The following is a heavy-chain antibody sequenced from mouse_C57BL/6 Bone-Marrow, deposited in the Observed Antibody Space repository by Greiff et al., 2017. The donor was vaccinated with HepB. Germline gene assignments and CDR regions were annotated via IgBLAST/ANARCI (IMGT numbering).Heavy chain of an antibody. J-gene: IGHJ3*01. CDR1: GFTFSSYG. V-gene: IGHV5-6*01. Sequence: EVQLVESGGDLVKPGGSLKLSCAASGFTFSSYGMSWVRQTPDKRLEWVATISSGGSYTYYPDSVKGRFTISRDNAKNTLYLQMSSLKSEDTAMYYCASGPPYYGSSYDVAYWGQGTLVTVSA. CDR2: ISSGGSYT. D-gene: IGHD1-1*01. CDR3: ASGPPYYGSSYDVAY.